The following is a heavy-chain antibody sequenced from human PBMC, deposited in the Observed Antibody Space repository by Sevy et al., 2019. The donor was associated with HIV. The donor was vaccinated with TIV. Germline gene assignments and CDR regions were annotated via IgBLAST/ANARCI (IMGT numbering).Heavy chain of an antibody. J-gene: IGHJ4*02. Sequence: GGSLRLSCAASGFTFSDHYMEWVRQAPGKGLEWVGRIRNKADSYTTEYAASVKGRFTIPRDDSKNSLYLPMNSLKTEDTAVYYCATHAGIAAAGRVFDYWGQGTLVTVSS. CDR3: ATHAGIAAAGRVFDY. CDR2: IRNKADSYTT. V-gene: IGHV3-72*01. D-gene: IGHD6-13*01. CDR1: GFTFSDHY.